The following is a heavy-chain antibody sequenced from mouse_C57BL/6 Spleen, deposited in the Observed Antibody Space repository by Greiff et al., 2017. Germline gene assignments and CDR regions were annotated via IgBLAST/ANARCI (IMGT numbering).Heavy chain of an antibody. J-gene: IGHJ4*01. Sequence: QVQLQQSGAELVRPGASVTLSCKASGYTFTDYEMHWVKQTPVHGLEWIGAIDPETGGTAYNQKFKGKAILTADKSSSTAYMELRSLTSEDSAVYYCTRYDYYAMDYWGQGTSVTVS. CDR2: IDPETGGT. CDR1: GYTFTDYE. CDR3: TRYDYYAMDY. V-gene: IGHV1-15*01.